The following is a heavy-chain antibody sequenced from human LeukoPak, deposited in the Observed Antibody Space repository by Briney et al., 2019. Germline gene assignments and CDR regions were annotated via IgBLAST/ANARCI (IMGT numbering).Heavy chain of an antibody. CDR2: IRYDGNVK. D-gene: IGHD6-13*01. CDR1: GFSFSSYG. CDR3: AKGGSSSWDYFDY. J-gene: IGHJ4*02. V-gene: IGHV3-30*02. Sequence: GGSLRLSCAAFGFSFSSYGMHWVRQAPGKGLEWVAFIRYDGNVKHYADSVKGRFTISRDNSKNTLFLQMNSLRGEDTAVYYCAKGGSSSWDYFDYWGQGTPVTVSS.